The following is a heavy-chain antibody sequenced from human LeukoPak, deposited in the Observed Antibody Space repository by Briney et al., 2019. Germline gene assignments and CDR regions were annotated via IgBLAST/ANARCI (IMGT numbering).Heavy chain of an antibody. CDR2: IYTTGFT. V-gene: IGHV4-61*02. Sequence: SETLSLTCTVSGGSISSGSYYWSWIRQPAGKGLEWIGRIYTTGFTNYHPSLKSRVTVSIDTSKNQFYLKLTSVTAADTAVYYCAREDYNFLWGQGTLVTVSS. J-gene: IGHJ4*02. D-gene: IGHD3-3*01. CDR3: AREDYNFL. CDR1: GGSISSGSYY.